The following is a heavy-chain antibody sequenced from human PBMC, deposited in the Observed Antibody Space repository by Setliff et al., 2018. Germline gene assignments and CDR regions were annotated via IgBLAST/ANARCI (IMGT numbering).Heavy chain of an antibody. CDR3: ARHPPPPNYFDIGALDS. D-gene: IGHD3-22*01. J-gene: IGHJ4*02. CDR1: GGPLTSYG. CDR2: IIPVLDIT. V-gene: IGHV1-69*04. Sequence: SVKVSCKASGGPLTSYGVSWVRQAPGQGLEWMGRIIPVLDITRYSQKFQGRVTITAEKSTGIIYMELTSLRSEHTAVYYCARHPPPPNYFDIGALDSWGPGTLVTVSS.